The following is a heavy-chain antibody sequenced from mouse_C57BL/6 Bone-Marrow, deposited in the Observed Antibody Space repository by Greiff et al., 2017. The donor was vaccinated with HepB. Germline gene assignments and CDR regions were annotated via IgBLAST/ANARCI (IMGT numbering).Heavy chain of an antibody. Sequence: DVMLVESGGGLVQSGRSLRLSCATSGFTFSDFYMEWVRQAPGKGLEWIAASRNKANDYTTEYSASVKGRFIVSRDTSQSILYLQMNALRAEDTAIYYCARDPYYSNYGAMDYWGQGTSVTVSS. CDR2: SRNKANDYTT. V-gene: IGHV7-1*01. D-gene: IGHD2-5*01. CDR3: ARDPYYSNYGAMDY. J-gene: IGHJ4*01. CDR1: GFTFSDFY.